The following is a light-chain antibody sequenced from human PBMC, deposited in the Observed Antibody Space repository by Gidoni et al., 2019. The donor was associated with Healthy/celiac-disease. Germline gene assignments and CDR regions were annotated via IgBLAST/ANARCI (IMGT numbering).Light chain of an antibody. Sequence: QSALTQPASVSWSPGQPITISCTGTSSDVGGYNYVSWYQQHPGKAPKLMIYDVSNRPSGVSNRFSGSKSGNTASLTISGLQAEDEADYYCSSYTSSSTRVFGTGTKVTVL. J-gene: IGLJ1*01. V-gene: IGLV2-14*01. CDR3: SSYTSSSTRV. CDR2: DVS. CDR1: SSDVGGYNY.